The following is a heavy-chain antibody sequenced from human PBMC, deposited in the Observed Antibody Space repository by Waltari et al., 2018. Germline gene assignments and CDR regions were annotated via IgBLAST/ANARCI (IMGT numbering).Heavy chain of an antibody. CDR1: GGSISSGGYS. CDR2: LYHSGST. V-gene: IGHV4-30-2*01. Sequence: QLQLQESGSGLVKPSQTLSLTCAVSGGSISSGGYSWSWIRQPPGKGLEWIGYLYHSGSTYYNPSLKSRVTISVDRSKNQFSLKLSSVTAADTAVYYCARAMVVTPNAFDIWGQGTMVTVSS. CDR3: ARAMVVTPNAFDI. D-gene: IGHD2-21*02. J-gene: IGHJ3*02.